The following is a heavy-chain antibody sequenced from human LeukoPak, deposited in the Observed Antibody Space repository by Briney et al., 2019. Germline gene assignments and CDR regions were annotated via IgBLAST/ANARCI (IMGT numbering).Heavy chain of an antibody. CDR2: IIPIFGIA. J-gene: IGHJ4*02. D-gene: IGHD3-22*01. Sequence: SSVNVSCKASGGTFSSYAISWVRQAPGQGLEWMGRIIPIFGIANYAQKFQGRVTITADKSTTTAYMELSSLRSEATAVYYCARDITYYYDSSGYYPFDYWGQGTLVTVSS. CDR3: ARDITYYYDSSGYYPFDY. V-gene: IGHV1-69*04. CDR1: GGTFSSYA.